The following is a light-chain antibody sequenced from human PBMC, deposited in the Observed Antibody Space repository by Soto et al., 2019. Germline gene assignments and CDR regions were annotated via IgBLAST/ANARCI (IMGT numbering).Light chain of an antibody. J-gene: IGLJ3*02. CDR2: GNS. CDR1: SSNIGAGYD. Sequence: QYVLTQPPSVSGAPGQRVTISCTGSSSNIGAGYDVHWYQQLPGTAPKLLIYGNSNRPSGVPDRFSGSKSGTSASLAITGLQAEDEADYYCQSYDSSLSGWVLGGGTKVTVL. V-gene: IGLV1-40*01. CDR3: QSYDSSLSGWV.